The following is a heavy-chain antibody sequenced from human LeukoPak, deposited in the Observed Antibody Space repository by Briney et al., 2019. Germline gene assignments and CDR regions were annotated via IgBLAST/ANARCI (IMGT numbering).Heavy chain of an antibody. Sequence: KSSETLSLTCAVSGYSISSGYYWGWIRQPPGKGLEGIGSIYHSGSTYYNPALKSRVTISVDTSKNQFSLKLSSVTAADTAVYYCARLFLRLGELSPIGYWGQGTLVTVSS. CDR2: IYHSGST. CDR1: GYSISSGYY. CDR3: ARLFLRLGELSPIGY. J-gene: IGHJ4*02. V-gene: IGHV4-38-2*01. D-gene: IGHD3-16*02.